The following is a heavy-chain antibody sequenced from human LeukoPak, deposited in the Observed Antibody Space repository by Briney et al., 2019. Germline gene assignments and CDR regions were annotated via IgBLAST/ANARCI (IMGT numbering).Heavy chain of an antibody. CDR2: IKQDGSEK. V-gene: IGHV3-7*01. CDR1: GFTFSGYW. D-gene: IGHD3-3*01. Sequence: GGSLRLSCAASGFTFSGYWITWVRQAPGKGLEWVANIKQDGSEKYYVDSVKGRFTISRDNAKNSLYLQMNSLRAEDTAVYYCGRGKGGDSWGQGTLVTVSS. CDR3: GRGKGGDS. J-gene: IGHJ4*02.